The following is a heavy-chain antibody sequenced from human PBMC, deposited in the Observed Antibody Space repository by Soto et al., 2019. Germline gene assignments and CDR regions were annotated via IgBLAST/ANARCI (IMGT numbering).Heavy chain of an antibody. V-gene: IGHV3-30*18. D-gene: IGHD4-17*01. J-gene: IGHJ4*02. CDR1: GFTFSSYG. CDR3: AKLGTTVTTRGY. CDR2: ISYDGSNK. Sequence: QVQLVESGGGVVQPGRSLRLSCAASGFTFSSYGMHWVRQAPGKGLEWVAVISYDGSNKYYADSVKGRFTISRDNSKNTLYLQMNSLRAEDTAVYYCAKLGTTVTTRGYWGQGTLVTVSS.